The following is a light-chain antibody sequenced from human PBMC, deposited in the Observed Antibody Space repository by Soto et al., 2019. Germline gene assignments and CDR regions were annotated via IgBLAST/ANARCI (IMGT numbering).Light chain of an antibody. CDR1: QGISNY. CDR3: QKYNSAPWT. V-gene: IGKV1-27*01. Sequence: DIQMTQSPSSLSASVVDRVTITCRARQGISNYLAWYQQKPGKVPKLLIYAASTLQSGVPSRFSGSGSGTDFTLTITSLQPEDVATYYCQKYNSAPWTFGQGTKVDIK. J-gene: IGKJ1*01. CDR2: AAS.